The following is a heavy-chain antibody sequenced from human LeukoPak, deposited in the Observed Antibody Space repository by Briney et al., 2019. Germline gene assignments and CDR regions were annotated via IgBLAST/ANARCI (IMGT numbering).Heavy chain of an antibody. CDR2: IYHSGST. V-gene: IGHV4-38-2*01. CDR3: ARQSGDFDY. D-gene: IGHD4-17*01. J-gene: IGHJ4*02. CDR1: GYSISSGYY. Sequence: PSETLSLTCAVSGYSISSGYYWGWIRQPPGKGLEWIGSIYHSGSTYYNPSLKSRVTISVDTSKNQFSLKLRFVTAADTAVYYCARQSGDFDYWGQGTLVTVSS.